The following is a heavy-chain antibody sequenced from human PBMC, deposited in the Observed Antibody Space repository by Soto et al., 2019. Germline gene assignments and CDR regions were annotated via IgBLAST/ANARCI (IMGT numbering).Heavy chain of an antibody. D-gene: IGHD5-12*01. Sequence: QVQLVQSGAEVKKPGASVKVSCKASGYTFTSYYIHWVRQAPGQGLEWMGIINPSGGSTSYAQKFQGRVTMTRDTSTSTVYMDLSSLRSEDTAVYYCARVGYSGYDWFDYWGQGTLVTVSS. CDR2: INPSGGST. CDR1: GYTFTSYY. CDR3: ARVGYSGYDWFDY. V-gene: IGHV1-46*03. J-gene: IGHJ4*02.